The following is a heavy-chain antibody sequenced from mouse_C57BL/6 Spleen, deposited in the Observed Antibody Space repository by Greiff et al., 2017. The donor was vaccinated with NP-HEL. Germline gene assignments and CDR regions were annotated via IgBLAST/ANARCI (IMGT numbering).Heavy chain of an antibody. J-gene: IGHJ4*01. CDR1: GYTFTEYT. CDR2: FYPGSGSI. V-gene: IGHV1-62-2*01. Sequence: QVHVKQSGAELVKPGASVKLSCKASGYTFTEYTIHWVKQRSGQGLEWIGWFYPGSGSIKYNEKFKDKATLTADKSSSTVYMELSRLTSEDSAVYFCARQPEDAYAMDYWGQGTSVTVSS. CDR3: ARQPEDAYAMDY.